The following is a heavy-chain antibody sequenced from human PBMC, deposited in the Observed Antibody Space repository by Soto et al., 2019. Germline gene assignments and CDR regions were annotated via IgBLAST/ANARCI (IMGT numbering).Heavy chain of an antibody. Sequence: WSWIRQPPGKGLEWIGEINHSGSTNYNPSLKSRVTISVDTSKNQFSLKLSSVTAADTAVYYCARGLFDYWGQGTLVTVSS. CDR3: ARGLFDY. J-gene: IGHJ4*02. V-gene: IGHV4-34*01. CDR2: INHSGST.